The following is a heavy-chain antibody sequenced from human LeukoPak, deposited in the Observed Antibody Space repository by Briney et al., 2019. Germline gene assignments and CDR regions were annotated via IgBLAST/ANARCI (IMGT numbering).Heavy chain of an antibody. V-gene: IGHV4-30-2*01. CDR2: IFHSGST. D-gene: IGHD2-8*01. J-gene: IGHJ6*02. CDR1: GGSISSGGYY. CDR3: ARDQGAMGQPRGMDV. Sequence: PSQTLSLTCTVSGGSISSGGYYWSWIRQPPGKGLEWIGYIFHSGSTNYNPSLKSRVTISVDTSKNQFSLKLSSVTAADTAVYYCARDQGAMGQPRGMDVWGQGTTVTVSS.